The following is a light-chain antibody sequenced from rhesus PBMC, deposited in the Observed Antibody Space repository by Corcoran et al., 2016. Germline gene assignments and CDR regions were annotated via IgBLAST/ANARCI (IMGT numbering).Light chain of an antibody. V-gene: IGKV1-36*01. CDR3: LQYNSKPWT. J-gene: IGKJ1*01. Sequence: DIQMTQSPSSLSASIGDRVTITCRASQGISNYFSWYQQKPGKDPKRLIDAASSLESGVPSRFSGSGSGTELTLTISSLQPEDFAAYYCLQYNSKPWTFGQGTKGEIK. CDR1: QGISNY. CDR2: AAS.